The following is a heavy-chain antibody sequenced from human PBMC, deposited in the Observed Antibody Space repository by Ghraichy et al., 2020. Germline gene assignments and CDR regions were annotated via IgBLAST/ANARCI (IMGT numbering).Heavy chain of an antibody. CDR1: GGSFSGYY. D-gene: IGHD3-10*01. CDR3: AGARGYLSYYYGMDV. Sequence: SETLSLTCAVYGGSFSGYYWSWIRQPPGKGLEWIGEINHSGSTNYNPSLKSRVTISVDTSKNQFSLKLSSVTAADTAVYYCAGARGYLSYYYGMDVWGQGTTVTVSS. CDR2: INHSGST. V-gene: IGHV4-34*01. J-gene: IGHJ6*02.